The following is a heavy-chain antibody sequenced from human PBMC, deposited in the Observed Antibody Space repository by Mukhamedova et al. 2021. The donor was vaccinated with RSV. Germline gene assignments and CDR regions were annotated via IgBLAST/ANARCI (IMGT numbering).Heavy chain of an antibody. CDR3: ARLHCSSTSCYNYYYHMDV. Sequence: HQMPGKGLEWMGRIDPSDSYTNYSPSFQGHVTISADKSISTAYLQWSSLKASDTAMYYCARLHCSSTSCYNYYYHMDVWGKGTTV. J-gene: IGHJ6*03. D-gene: IGHD2-2*02. V-gene: IGHV5-10-1*01. CDR2: IDPSDSYT.